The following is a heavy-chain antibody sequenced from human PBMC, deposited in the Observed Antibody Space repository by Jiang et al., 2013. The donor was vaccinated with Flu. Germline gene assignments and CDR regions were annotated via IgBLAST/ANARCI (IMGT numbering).Heavy chain of an antibody. CDR3: ARSYCGGDCYSMFGHSYYGMDV. J-gene: IGHJ6*02. CDR2: IHNSGTT. Sequence: LLKPSETLSLTCTASSGSISSHYWSWIRQPPGKGLEWIGYIHNSGTTNYNPSLKSRVTISIDTSTNQFSLKLISVTAPDTAVYYCARSYCGGDCYSMFGHSYYGMDVWGQGTTVTVSS. D-gene: IGHD2-21*02. V-gene: IGHV4-59*08. CDR1: SGSISSHY.